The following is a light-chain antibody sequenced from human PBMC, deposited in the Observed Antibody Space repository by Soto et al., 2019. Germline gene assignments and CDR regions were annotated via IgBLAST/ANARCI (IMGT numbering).Light chain of an antibody. CDR1: QSISSSY. V-gene: IGKV3D-20*02. CDR2: GAS. Sequence: EIVLTQSPGTLSLSPGERATLSCRASQSISSSYLAWYQQKPGQAPGLLIYGASRRATGIPDRFSGSGSGTDFTLTISSLEPGDFAVYYCQQRSNWPLTFGGGTKVEIK. J-gene: IGKJ4*01. CDR3: QQRSNWPLT.